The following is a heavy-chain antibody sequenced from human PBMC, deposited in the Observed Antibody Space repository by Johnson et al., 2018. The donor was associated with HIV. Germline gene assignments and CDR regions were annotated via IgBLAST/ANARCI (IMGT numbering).Heavy chain of an antibody. CDR1: GFTFSNAW. Sequence: QVQLVESGGGLVKSGGSLRLSCVASGFTFSNAWMSWVRQAPGKGLEWVAVISGDGSNKYYADSVKGRFTISRDNSKNTLYLQMNSLSAEDTAVYYCARDRRVGAAAPDAAFDIWGQGTMVTVSS. V-gene: IGHV3-30*03. CDR2: ISGDGSNK. D-gene: IGHD6-13*01. CDR3: ARDRRVGAAAPDAAFDI. J-gene: IGHJ3*02.